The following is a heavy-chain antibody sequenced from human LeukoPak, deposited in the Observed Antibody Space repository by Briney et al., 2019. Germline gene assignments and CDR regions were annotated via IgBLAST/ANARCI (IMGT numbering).Heavy chain of an antibody. J-gene: IGHJ5*02. Sequence: SETLSLTCAVYGGSFSGYYWSWIRQPPGKGLEWIGEIDHSGSTNYNPSPKSRVTISVDTSKNQFSLKPGSVTAADTAVYYCARSPQGTATTANWLDPWGQGTLVTVSS. CDR3: ARSPQGTATTANWLDP. CDR2: IDHSGST. V-gene: IGHV4-34*01. CDR1: GGSFSGYY. D-gene: IGHD4-17*01.